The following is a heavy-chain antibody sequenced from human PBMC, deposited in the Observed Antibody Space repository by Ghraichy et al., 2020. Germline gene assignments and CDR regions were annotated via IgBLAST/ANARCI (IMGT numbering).Heavy chain of an antibody. V-gene: IGHV3-48*02. D-gene: IGHD3-10*01. CDR2: ISSSSSTI. Sequence: GGSLRLSCAASGFSFSSYSMNWVRQAPGKGLEWVSYISSSSSTIYYADSVKGRLTISRDNAMNSLYLQMNSLRDEDTAVYYCARLGGSGIPFDYWGQGTLVTVSS. CDR1: GFSFSSYS. J-gene: IGHJ4*02. CDR3: ARLGGSGIPFDY.